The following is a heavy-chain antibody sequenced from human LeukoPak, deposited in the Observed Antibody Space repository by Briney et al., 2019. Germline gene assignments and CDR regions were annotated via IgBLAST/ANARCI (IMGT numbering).Heavy chain of an antibody. Sequence: PSETLSLTCTVSGGSNSSYYWRWIRQPPGKGLEGIGYIYYSGCTNYNPSLKSRVTISVDTSKNQFSLKLSSVTAADTAVYYCARDQIVVVPAASYYYYYGMDVWGQGTTVTVSS. V-gene: IGHV4-59*01. J-gene: IGHJ6*02. CDR2: IYYSGCT. CDR1: GGSNSSYY. CDR3: ARDQIVVVPAASYYYYYGMDV. D-gene: IGHD2-2*01.